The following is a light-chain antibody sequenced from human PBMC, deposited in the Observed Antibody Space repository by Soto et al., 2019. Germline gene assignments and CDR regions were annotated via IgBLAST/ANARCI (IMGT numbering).Light chain of an antibody. CDR1: TSDVGGYNH. CDR2: DVN. Sequence: QSVLIQPASVSGSPGQSITIPCTGTTSDVGGYNHVSWFQQHPGKVPKLMIYDVNNRPSGVSNRFSGSKSGNTASLTISGLQAEDEADYYCSSYTNTNTLVFGGGNKLTVL. J-gene: IGLJ2*01. V-gene: IGLV2-14*01. CDR3: SSYTNTNTLV.